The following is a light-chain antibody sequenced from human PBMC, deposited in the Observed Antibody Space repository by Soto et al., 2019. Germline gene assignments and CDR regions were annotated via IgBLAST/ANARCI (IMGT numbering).Light chain of an antibody. V-gene: IGLV1-44*01. CDR3: ATGDDSLNGPV. CDR2: SSN. J-gene: IGLJ3*02. CDR1: SSNIGSNT. Sequence: QSALTQPPSASGTPGQRVTISCSGSSSNIGSNTVNWYQQLPGTAPKLLIYSSNQRPSGVPDRFSGSKSGTSASLAISGLQSEHEADSFCATGDDSLNGPVFGGGTKVTVL.